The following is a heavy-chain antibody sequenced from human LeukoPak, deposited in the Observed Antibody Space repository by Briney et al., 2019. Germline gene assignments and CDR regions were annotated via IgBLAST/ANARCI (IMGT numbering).Heavy chain of an antibody. CDR1: GASLNSYY. CDR3: ARPGRGGAFDI. Sequence: SETLSLTCTVSGASLNSYYWTWIRQPPGKGLEWIGYIYDSGSTNYNPSLKSRVIISVDKSNNQFSLKLSSVTAADTALYYCARPGRGGAFDIWGQGTMVTVSS. V-gene: IGHV4-59*12. CDR2: IYDSGST. J-gene: IGHJ3*02. D-gene: IGHD1-1*01.